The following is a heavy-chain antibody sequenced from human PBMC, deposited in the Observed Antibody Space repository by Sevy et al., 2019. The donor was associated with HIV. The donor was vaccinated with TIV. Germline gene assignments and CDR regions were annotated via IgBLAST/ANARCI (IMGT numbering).Heavy chain of an antibody. CDR3: AGGFWSGFDI. CDR2: ISGHGGST. J-gene: IGHJ3*02. D-gene: IGHD3-3*01. V-gene: IGHV3-23*01. CDR1: GFIFNSYA. Sequence: GGSLRLSCAASGFIFNSYAMSWVRQAPGKGLEWVSTISGHGGSTYYADSVKGRFTISRDNSKNTLDLQMNSLRAEDTAVYYCAGGFWSGFDIWGQGSMVTVSS.